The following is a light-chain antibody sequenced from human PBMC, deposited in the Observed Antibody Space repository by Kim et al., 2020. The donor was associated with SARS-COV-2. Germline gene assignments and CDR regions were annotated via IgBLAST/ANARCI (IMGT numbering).Light chain of an antibody. J-gene: IGKJ4*01. CDR2: AAS. CDR3: QHYYTHPVT. V-gene: IGKV1-16*02. Sequence: VGDKITITGRASPHINNYLAWSQQTTGEAPKSLIYAASTLLSGVPSKFSGNGSGTDFTITISGLQPEDLATYYCQHYYTHPVTFGGGTKVDIK. CDR1: PHINNY.